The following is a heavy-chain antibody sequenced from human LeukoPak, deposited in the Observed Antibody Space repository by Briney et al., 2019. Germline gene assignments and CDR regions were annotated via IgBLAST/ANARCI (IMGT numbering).Heavy chain of an antibody. Sequence: ASVKVPCKASGYTFTSYGISWVRQAPGQGLEWMGWISAYNGNTNYAQKLQGRVSMTTDTSTTTAYMELRSLRSDDTAVYYCARGGYYDILTGYETVDAFDIWGQGTMVTVSP. D-gene: IGHD3-9*01. V-gene: IGHV1-18*01. J-gene: IGHJ3*02. CDR3: ARGGYYDILTGYETVDAFDI. CDR2: ISAYNGNT. CDR1: GYTFTSYG.